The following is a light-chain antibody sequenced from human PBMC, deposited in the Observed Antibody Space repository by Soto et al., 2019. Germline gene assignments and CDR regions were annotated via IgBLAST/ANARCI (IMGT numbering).Light chain of an antibody. V-gene: IGKV3-15*01. CDR1: QSVSTN. CDR3: QQYNKWPWT. Sequence: DIVMTQSPATLSVSPGERATLSCRASQSVSTNLAWYQQTPGQAPRLLIYGASTRATGIPARFSGSGSGTEFILTISSLQSEDFAVYYCQQYNKWPWTFGQGTKVEIK. CDR2: GAS. J-gene: IGKJ1*01.